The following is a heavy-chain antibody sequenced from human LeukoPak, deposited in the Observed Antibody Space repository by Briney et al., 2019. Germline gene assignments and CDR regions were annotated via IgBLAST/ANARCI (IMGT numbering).Heavy chain of an antibody. V-gene: IGHV4-34*01. CDR3: ASSKLWFGELLAY. CDR2: INHSGST. D-gene: IGHD3-10*01. CDR1: GGSFSGYY. J-gene: IGHJ4*02. Sequence: PSETLSLTCAVYGGSFSGYYWSWIRQPPGKGLEWIGEINHSGSTNYNPSLKSRVTISVDTSKNQFSLKLSSVTAADTAVYYCASSKLWFGELLAYWGQGTLVTVSS.